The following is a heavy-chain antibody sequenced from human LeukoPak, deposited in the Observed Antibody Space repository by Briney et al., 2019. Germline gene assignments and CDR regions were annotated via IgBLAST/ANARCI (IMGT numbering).Heavy chain of an antibody. CDR3: ARTGRRLDY. D-gene: IGHD6-6*01. CDR2: IKEDGSEK. J-gene: IGHJ4*02. Sequence: GGSLRLSCVASGFTFSSYWMTWVRQAPGKGLEWVANIKEDGSEKSYVASVKGRFTISRDNAKNSLYLQMNSLRAEDAAVYYCARTGRRLDYWGQGTLVTVSS. V-gene: IGHV3-7*05. CDR1: GFTFSSYW.